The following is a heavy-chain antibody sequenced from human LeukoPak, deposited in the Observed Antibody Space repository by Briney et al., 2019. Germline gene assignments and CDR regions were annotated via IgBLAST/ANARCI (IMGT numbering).Heavy chain of an antibody. CDR3: ARGGWSGYFIY. CDR2: IKKDGSER. D-gene: IGHD1-1*01. Sequence: GGSLRLSCAASGFTFSDFYMSWVRQAPGKGLEWVANIKKDGSERSYVDSVRDRFTISRDNAKNSRYLQMNSLRAEDTAMYYCARGGWSGYFIYWGQGALVTVSS. J-gene: IGHJ4*02. CDR1: GFTFSDFY. V-gene: IGHV3-7*01.